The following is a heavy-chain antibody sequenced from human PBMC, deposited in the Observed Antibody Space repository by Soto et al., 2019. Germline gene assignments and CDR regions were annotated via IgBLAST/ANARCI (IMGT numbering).Heavy chain of an antibody. V-gene: IGHV4-34*01. J-gene: IGHJ5*02. CDR1: GGSFSGYY. Sequence: SETLSLTCAVYGGSFSGYYWSWIRQPPGKGLEWIGEINHSGSTNYNPSLKSRVTISVDTSKNQFSLKLSSVTAADTAVYYCARAITMVRGVIIGSRFDPWGQGTLVTVSS. CDR3: ARAITMVRGVIIGSRFDP. D-gene: IGHD3-10*01. CDR2: INHSGST.